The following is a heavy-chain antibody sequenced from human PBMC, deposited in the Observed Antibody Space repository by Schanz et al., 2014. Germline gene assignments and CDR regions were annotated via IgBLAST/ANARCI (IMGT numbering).Heavy chain of an antibody. CDR2: IYYSGSS. D-gene: IGHD2-2*02. CDR3: ARGGARRFPVVPDAIQGLRGHYYYYYLDV. V-gene: IGHV4-59*08. Sequence: QVQLQESGPGLLKPSETLSLTCTVSGGSIRSYFWSWIRQPPGKGLEWIGYIYYSGSSDYNPSLKSRLPIPLVTTKNQSPRNLRSVTAADTAVYYCARGGARRFPVVPDAIQGLRGHYYYYYLDVWGKGTTVTASS. J-gene: IGHJ6*03. CDR1: GGSIRSYF.